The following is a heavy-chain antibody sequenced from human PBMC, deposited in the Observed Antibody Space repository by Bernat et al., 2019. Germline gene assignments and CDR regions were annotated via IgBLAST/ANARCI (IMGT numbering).Heavy chain of an antibody. CDR3: ARDLKSGTRFWSGYDY. CDR2: ISSSSSYT. CDR1: GFTFSDYY. D-gene: IGHD3-3*01. V-gene: IGHV3-11*06. J-gene: IGHJ4*02. Sequence: QVQLVESGGGLVKPGGSLRLSCAASGFTFSDYYMSWIRQAPGKGQEWVSYISSSSSYTNYADSVKGRFTISRDNAKNSLYLQMNSLRAEDTAVYYCARDLKSGTRFWSGYDYWGQGTLVTVSS.